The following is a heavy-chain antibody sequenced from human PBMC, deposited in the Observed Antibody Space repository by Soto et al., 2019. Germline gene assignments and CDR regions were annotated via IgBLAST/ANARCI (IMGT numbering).Heavy chain of an antibody. D-gene: IGHD3-22*01. CDR1: GFTFSSYG. J-gene: IGHJ4*02. CDR2: IWYDGSNK. V-gene: IGHV3-33*01. Sequence: QVQLVESGGGVVQPGRSLRLSCAASGFTFSSYGMHWVRQAPGKGLEWVAVIWYDGSNKHYADSVKGRFTISRDNSKNTLYLQMNSLRAEDTAVYYCARDRAGYYDSEGIDYWGQGTLVTVSS. CDR3: ARDRAGYYDSEGIDY.